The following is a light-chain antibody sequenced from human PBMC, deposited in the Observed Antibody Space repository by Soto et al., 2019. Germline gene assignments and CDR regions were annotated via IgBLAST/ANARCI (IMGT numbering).Light chain of an antibody. CDR3: NSYAASNNFV. J-gene: IGLJ2*01. CDR2: EVS. CDR1: SSDVGGYKY. Sequence: QSALTQPPSASGSPGQSVTISCTGTSSDVGGYKYVSWYQQHPGKAPKLMIYEVSKRPSGVPDRFSGSKSGNTASLTVSGLQAEDEADYYCNSYAASNNFVFGGGTKVTVL. V-gene: IGLV2-8*01.